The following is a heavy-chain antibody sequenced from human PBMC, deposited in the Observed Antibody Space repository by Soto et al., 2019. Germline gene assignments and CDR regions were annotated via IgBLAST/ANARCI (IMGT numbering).Heavy chain of an antibody. J-gene: IGHJ4*02. V-gene: IGHV1-46*01. Sequence: GASVKVSCTASGYTFTSYEMYWVRQAPGQGLEWMGIISPSDGSTTYAQKFQGRVTMTRDTSTSTVYMELSSLRSEDTAVYYCARDRRDGYNTFDYWGQGTLVTSPQ. CDR3: ARDRRDGYNTFDY. CDR2: ISPSDGST. CDR1: GYTFTSYE. D-gene: IGHD5-12*01.